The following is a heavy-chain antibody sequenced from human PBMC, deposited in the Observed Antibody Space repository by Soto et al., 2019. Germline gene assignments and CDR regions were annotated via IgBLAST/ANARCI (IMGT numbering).Heavy chain of an antibody. Sequence: SETLSLTCTVSGGSISSSSYYWGWIRQPPGKGLEWIGSIYYSGSTYYNPSLKSRVTISVDTSKNQFSLKLSSVTAADTAVYYCARGAGYSGYGYFDYWGQGTLVTVSS. J-gene: IGHJ4*02. CDR2: IYYSGST. D-gene: IGHD5-12*01. V-gene: IGHV4-39*01. CDR1: GGSISSSSYY. CDR3: ARGAGYSGYGYFDY.